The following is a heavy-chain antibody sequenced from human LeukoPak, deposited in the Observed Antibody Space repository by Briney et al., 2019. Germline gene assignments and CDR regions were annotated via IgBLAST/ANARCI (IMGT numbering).Heavy chain of an antibody. CDR1: GGTFSSYA. D-gene: IGHD6-13*01. Sequence: ASVKVSCKASGGTFSSYAMSWVRQAPGQGLEWMGGIIPIFGTANYAQKFQGRVTITTDESTSTAYMELSSLRSEDTAVYYCARDRYSSSWYDYWGQGTLVTVSS. CDR2: IIPIFGTA. J-gene: IGHJ4*02. CDR3: ARDRYSSSWYDY. V-gene: IGHV1-69*05.